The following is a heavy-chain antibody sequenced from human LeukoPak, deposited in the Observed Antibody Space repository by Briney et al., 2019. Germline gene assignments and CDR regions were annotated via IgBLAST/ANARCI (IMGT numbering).Heavy chain of an antibody. J-gene: IGHJ4*02. CDR3: AKDRGYCSSTSCFFDY. CDR2: ISGSGGST. D-gene: IGHD2-2*01. V-gene: IGHV3-23*01. Sequence: GGSLRLSCAASGFTFSSYAMSWVRQAPGKGLEWVSAISGSGGSTYYADSVKGRFTISRDSSKDTLYLQMNSLRAEDTAVYYCAKDRGYCSSTSCFFDYWGQGTLVTVSS. CDR1: GFTFSSYA.